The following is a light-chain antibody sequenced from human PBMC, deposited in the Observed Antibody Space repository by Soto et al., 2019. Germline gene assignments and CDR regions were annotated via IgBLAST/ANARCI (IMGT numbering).Light chain of an antibody. V-gene: IGKV4-1*01. CDR1: QSLLYSSNNKNY. CDR2: WAS. Sequence: DIVMTQSPDSLAVSLGERATINCKSSQSLLYSSNNKNYLAWYQQKPGQPPKLLIYWASTRESGVPDRFSGSGSGTDFPLTISSLQAEDVAVYYCQEYYDTPYTFGPGTKVDIK. J-gene: IGKJ3*01. CDR3: QEYYDTPYT.